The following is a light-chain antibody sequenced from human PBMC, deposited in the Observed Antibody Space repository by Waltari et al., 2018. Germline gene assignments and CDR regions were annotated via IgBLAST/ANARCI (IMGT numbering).Light chain of an antibody. CDR3: CSYAGSYTYV. V-gene: IGLV2-11*01. J-gene: IGLJ1*01. CDR1: SSNVGTYKY. CDR2: DVN. Sequence: QSALTQPRSVSGSPGQSVTISCTGTSSNVGTYKYVSWSQQHPGKTPRLIIYDVNKRPSGVPDRFSGSKSGNTASLTISGLQAEDEADYYCCSYAGSYTYVFGSVTEVTVL.